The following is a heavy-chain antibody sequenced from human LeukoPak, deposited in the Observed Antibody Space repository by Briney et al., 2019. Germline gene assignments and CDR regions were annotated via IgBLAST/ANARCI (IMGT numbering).Heavy chain of an antibody. J-gene: IGHJ3*02. CDR3: ARLQLGDAFDI. Sequence: SETLSLTCTVSGGSINSALYYWAWIRQTPEQQLEWIGSVSHDGITKYSPSLGGRVSLSADTSKNAFFMEVHSVTAADTAVYYCARLQLGDAFDIWGQGTMVTVSS. V-gene: IGHV4-39*01. CDR1: GGSINSALYY. D-gene: IGHD1-1*01. CDR2: VSHDGIT.